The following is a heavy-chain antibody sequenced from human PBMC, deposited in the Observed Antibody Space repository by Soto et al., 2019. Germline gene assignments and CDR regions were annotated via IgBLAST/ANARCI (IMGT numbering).Heavy chain of an antibody. V-gene: IGHV3-30*18. CDR2: LSYDGSHE. J-gene: IGHJ4*02. Sequence: QVQLVESGGGVVQPGTSLKLSCAASGFTFDDFGFHWVRQAPGKGLEWVATLSYDGSHEYYADSVKGRFTTSRDNSKITLYLQMNSLKTEDTAMYYCAKEMFPRTVLDSSSPWGDYWGQGTLVTVSS. D-gene: IGHD3-22*01. CDR3: AKEMFPRTVLDSSSPWGDY. CDR1: GFTFDDFG.